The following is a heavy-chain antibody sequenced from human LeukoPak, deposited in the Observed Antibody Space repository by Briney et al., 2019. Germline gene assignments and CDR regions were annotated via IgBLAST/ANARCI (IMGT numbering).Heavy chain of an antibody. J-gene: IGHJ6*03. CDR2: IYTSGST. D-gene: IGHD3-3*01. V-gene: IGHV4-61*02. CDR3: ARDNRYDFWSGYHMDV. Sequence: SETLSLTCTVSGGSISSGSYYWSWIRQPAGKGLEWIGRIYTSGSTNYNPSLKSRVTISVDTSKNQFSLKLSSVTAADTAVYYCARDNRYDFWSGYHMDVWGKGTTVTVSS. CDR1: GGSISSGSYY.